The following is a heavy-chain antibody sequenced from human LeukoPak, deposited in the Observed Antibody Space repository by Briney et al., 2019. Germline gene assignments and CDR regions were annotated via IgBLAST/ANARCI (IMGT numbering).Heavy chain of an antibody. V-gene: IGHV4-4*02. CDR1: GGSISSSNW. Sequence: PSGTLSLTCAVSGGSISSSNWWSWVRQPPGKELEWIGEIYHSGSTNYNPSLKSRVTISVDKSKNQFTLKLSSVTAADTAVYYCARLRSRVPGRFTRGAYCGGDCYPNAFDIWGQGTMVTVSS. CDR2: IYHSGST. D-gene: IGHD2-21*02. J-gene: IGHJ3*02. CDR3: ARLRSRVPGRFTRGAYCGGDCYPNAFDI.